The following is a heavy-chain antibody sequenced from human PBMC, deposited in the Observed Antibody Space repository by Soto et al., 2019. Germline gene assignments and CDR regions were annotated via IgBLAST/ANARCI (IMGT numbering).Heavy chain of an antibody. J-gene: IGHJ4*02. D-gene: IGHD6-19*01. CDR2: ISAYNGNT. CDR1: GYTFTSYG. Sequence: QVQLVQSGAEVKKPGASVKVSCKASGYTFTSYGISWVRLAPGQGLEWMGWISAYNGNTNYAQKLQDRVTVTIDTSTSTAYMELRSLKSDDTAVYYCARERGPYSRGWYGVDYWGQGTLVTVSS. CDR3: ARERGPYSRGWYGVDY. V-gene: IGHV1-18*01.